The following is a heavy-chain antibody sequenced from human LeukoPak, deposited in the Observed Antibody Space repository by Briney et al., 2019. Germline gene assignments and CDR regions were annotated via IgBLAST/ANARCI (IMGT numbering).Heavy chain of an antibody. CDR1: GFTFSSYA. V-gene: IGHV3-23*01. Sequence: PGGSLRLSCAASGFTFSSYAMSWVRQAPGKGLEWVSAISGSGGSTYYADSVKGRFTISRDNSRNTLYLQMNSLRAEDTAVYYCAKDIYSSGWYLDYWGQGTLVTVSS. D-gene: IGHD6-19*01. CDR3: AKDIYSSGWYLDY. CDR2: ISGSGGST. J-gene: IGHJ4*02.